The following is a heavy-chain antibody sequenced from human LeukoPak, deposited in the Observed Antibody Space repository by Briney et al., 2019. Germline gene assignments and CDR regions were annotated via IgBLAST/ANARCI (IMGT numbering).Heavy chain of an antibody. CDR2: IYHSGST. J-gene: IGHJ4*02. CDR1: GGSFSGYY. V-gene: IGHV4-38-2*01. Sequence: SETLSLTCAVYGGSFSGYYWGWIRQPPGKGLEWIGSIYHSGSTYNNPSLKSRVTISVDTSKNQFSLKLSSVTAADTAVYYCARSPGYYDSSGTRTLDYWGQGTLVTVSS. CDR3: ARSPGYYDSSGTRTLDY. D-gene: IGHD3-22*01.